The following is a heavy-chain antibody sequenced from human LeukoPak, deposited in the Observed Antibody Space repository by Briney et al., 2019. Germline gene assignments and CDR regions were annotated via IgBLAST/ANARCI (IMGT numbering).Heavy chain of an antibody. CDR2: ISGSGAGT. CDR1: GFTFSTYA. CDR3: TKNYGSGSFDY. Sequence: GGPLRLSCAASGFTFSTYAMTWVRQAPGKGLEWVSAISGSGAGTYYADSVKGRFTLSRDNSKSTLYLQMNSLRVEDTAVYYCTKNYGSGSFDYWGQGTLVTVSS. D-gene: IGHD3-10*01. V-gene: IGHV3-23*01. J-gene: IGHJ4*02.